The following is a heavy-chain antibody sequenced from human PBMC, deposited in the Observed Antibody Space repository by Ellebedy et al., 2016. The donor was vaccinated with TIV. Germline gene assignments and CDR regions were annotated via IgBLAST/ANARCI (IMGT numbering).Heavy chain of an antibody. D-gene: IGHD6-13*01. Sequence: PGGSLRLSCAASGFTFRSYGMHWVRQAPGKGLYWVAFIRFDGSSQYYADSVQGRFTISRDNSKNTLSLHMSRLRGEDTAVDYCAKDWGEAAGTFLDYWGQGTLVTVSS. J-gene: IGHJ4*02. CDR3: AKDWGEAAGTFLDY. CDR1: GFTFRSYG. V-gene: IGHV3-30*02. CDR2: IRFDGSSQ.